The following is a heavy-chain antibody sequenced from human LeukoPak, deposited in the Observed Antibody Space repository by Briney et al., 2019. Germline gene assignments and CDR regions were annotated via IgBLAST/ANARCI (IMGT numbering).Heavy chain of an antibody. J-gene: IGHJ4*02. V-gene: IGHV3-15*01. Sequence: GRSLRLSCAASGFTFSNAWMSWVRQAPGKGLEWVGRIKTKTNNGTTDYAAPVKGRFTISRDDSKNTLYLQMNSPKTEDTAVYYCTTVYYDSSGYALDYWGQGTLVTVSS. CDR3: TTVYYDSSGYALDY. CDR1: GFTFSNAW. CDR2: IKTKTNNGTT. D-gene: IGHD3-22*01.